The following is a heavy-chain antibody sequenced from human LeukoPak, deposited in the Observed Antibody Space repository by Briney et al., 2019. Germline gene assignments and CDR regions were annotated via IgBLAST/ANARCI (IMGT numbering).Heavy chain of an antibody. J-gene: IGHJ4*02. V-gene: IGHV1-46*01. CDR1: GGTFSSYA. CDR2: INPSGGST. Sequence: ASVKVSCKASGGTFSSYAISWVRQAPGQGLEWMGIINPSGGSTSYAQKFQGRVTMTRDTSTSTVYMELSSLRSEDTAVYYCAREGRWLQFVFVDYWGQGTLVTVSS. D-gene: IGHD5-24*01. CDR3: AREGRWLQFVFVDY.